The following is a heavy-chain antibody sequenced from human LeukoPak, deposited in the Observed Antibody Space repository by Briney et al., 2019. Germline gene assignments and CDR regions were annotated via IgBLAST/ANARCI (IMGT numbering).Heavy chain of an antibody. CDR1: GGSISSYY. J-gene: IGHJ4*02. D-gene: IGHD4-23*01. Sequence: SETLSLTCTVSGGSISSYYWSWIRQPAGKGLEWIGRIYYSGSTYYNPSLKSRVTISVDTSKNQFSLKLSSVTAADTAVYYCARRVRYGGKHFDYWGQGTLVTVSS. CDR2: IYYSGST. V-gene: IGHV4-59*05. CDR3: ARRVRYGGKHFDY.